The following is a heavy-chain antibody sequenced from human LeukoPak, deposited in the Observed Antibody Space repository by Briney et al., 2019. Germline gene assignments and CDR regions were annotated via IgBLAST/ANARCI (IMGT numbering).Heavy chain of an antibody. CDR3: ASLAWWELPSYVFDY. V-gene: IGHV4-39*01. Sequence: SETLSLTCTVSGGSISSSSYYWGWIRQPPGKGLEWIGSIYYSGSTYHNPSLKSRVTISVDTSKNQFSLKLSSVTAADTAVYYCASLAWWELPSYVFDYWGQGTLVTVSS. D-gene: IGHD1-26*01. CDR2: IYYSGST. CDR1: GGSISSSSYY. J-gene: IGHJ4*02.